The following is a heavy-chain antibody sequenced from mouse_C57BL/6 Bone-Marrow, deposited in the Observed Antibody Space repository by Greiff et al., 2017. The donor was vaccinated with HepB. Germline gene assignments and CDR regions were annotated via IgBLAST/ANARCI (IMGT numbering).Heavy chain of an antibody. CDR2: IYPRSGNT. CDR1: GYTFTSYG. D-gene: IGHD1-2*01. J-gene: IGHJ4*01. Sequence: QVQLKESGAELARPGASVKLSCKASGYTFTSYGISWVKQRTGQGLEWIGEIYPRSGNTYYNEKFKGKATLTADKSSSTAYMELRSLTSEDSAVYFCARRLHSGYAMDYWGQGTSVTVSS. CDR3: ARRLHSGYAMDY. V-gene: IGHV1-81*01.